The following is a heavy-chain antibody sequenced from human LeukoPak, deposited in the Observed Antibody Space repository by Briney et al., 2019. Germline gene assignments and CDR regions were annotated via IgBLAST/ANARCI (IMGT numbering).Heavy chain of an antibody. Sequence: GGSLRLSCAASVFTYSIYEMIWVRQAPGKGLECGSYISCSGSTIYYADSVKGRFTISRDNAKNSLYLQMNSLRAEDTAVYYCARDFVDYDILTGYYNGFDYWGQGTLVTVSS. CDR3: ARDFVDYDILTGYYNGFDY. V-gene: IGHV3-48*03. CDR2: ISCSGSTI. CDR1: VFTYSIYE. D-gene: IGHD3-9*01. J-gene: IGHJ4*02.